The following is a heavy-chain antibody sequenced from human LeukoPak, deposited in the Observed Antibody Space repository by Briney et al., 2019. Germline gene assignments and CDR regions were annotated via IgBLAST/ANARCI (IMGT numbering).Heavy chain of an antibody. V-gene: IGHV4-59*01. D-gene: IGHD3-10*01. Sequence: SETLSLTCTVSGGSISSYYWSWIRQPPGKGLEWIGYIYYSGSTNYNPSLKSRVTISVDTSKNQFSLKLSSVTAADTAVYYCARGISYYGPRYAFDIWGQGTMVTVSS. J-gene: IGHJ3*02. CDR2: IYYSGST. CDR3: ARGISYYGPRYAFDI. CDR1: GGSISSYY.